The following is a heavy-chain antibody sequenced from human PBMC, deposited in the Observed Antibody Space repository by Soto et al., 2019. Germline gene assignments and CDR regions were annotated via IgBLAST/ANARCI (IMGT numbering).Heavy chain of an antibody. J-gene: IGHJ6*02. Sequence: GGSLRLSCAASGFTFSSYAMSWVRQAPGKWLEWVSAISGSGGSTYYADSVKGRFTISRDNSKNTLYLQMNSLRAEDTAVYYCRSSGDYVPLYYYYGMDVWGQGXTVTVYS. CDR1: GFTFSSYA. CDR2: ISGSGGST. V-gene: IGHV3-23*01. CDR3: RSSGDYVPLYYYYGMDV. D-gene: IGHD2-21*02.